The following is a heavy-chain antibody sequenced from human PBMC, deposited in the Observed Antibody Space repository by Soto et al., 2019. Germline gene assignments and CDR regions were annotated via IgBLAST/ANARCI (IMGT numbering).Heavy chain of an antibody. V-gene: IGHV4-59*01. CDR3: ARVNDFWTGYYSTNWFDP. Sequence: QVQLQESGPGLVKPSETLSLTCTVSGGSISSYYWSWIRQPPGKGLGWIGYIYYSGSTNYNPSLKSRVTISVDTSKNQFSLKLSSVTAADTAVYYCARVNDFWTGYYSTNWFDPWGQGTLVTVSS. D-gene: IGHD3-3*01. CDR2: IYYSGST. J-gene: IGHJ5*02. CDR1: GGSISSYY.